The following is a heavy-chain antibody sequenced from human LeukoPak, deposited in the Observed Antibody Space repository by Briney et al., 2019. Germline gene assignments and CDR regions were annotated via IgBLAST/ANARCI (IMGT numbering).Heavy chain of an antibody. V-gene: IGHV3-30-3*01. CDR1: GFTFSSYA. J-gene: IGHJ4*02. Sequence: GGSLRLSCAASGFTFSSYAMHWVRQAPGKGLEWVAVISYDGSNKYYADSVKGRFTISRDNSKNTLYLQMNSLRAEDTAVYYCARAQLVLIEYFDYWGQGTLVTVSS. CDR2: ISYDGSNK. CDR3: ARAQLVLIEYFDY. D-gene: IGHD6-13*01.